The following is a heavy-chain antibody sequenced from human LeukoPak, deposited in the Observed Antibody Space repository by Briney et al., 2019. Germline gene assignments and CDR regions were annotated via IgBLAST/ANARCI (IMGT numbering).Heavy chain of an antibody. Sequence: PAGSLRLSCAASGFIFSDNYMSWHPPAPGKGLEGVSSISTSSPYTTYADSVKGRFTISRDNAKNSLYLQMNSLRADDTAVYFCARDGGVRSGWFDPWGQGTLVSVSA. V-gene: IGHV3-11*05. CDR3: ARDGGVRSGWFDP. J-gene: IGHJ5*02. D-gene: IGHD3-16*01. CDR1: GFIFSDNY. CDR2: ISTSSPYT.